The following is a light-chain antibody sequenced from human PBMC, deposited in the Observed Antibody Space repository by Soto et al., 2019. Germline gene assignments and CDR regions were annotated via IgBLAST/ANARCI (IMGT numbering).Light chain of an antibody. CDR1: NSDVGGFNY. V-gene: IGLV2-14*01. CDR3: SSYTSSSTFYV. Sequence: QSALTQPRSVSGSSGQSVTISCTGTNSDVGGFNYVSWYQQHPGKAPKLMIYEVNNRPSGVSNRFSGSKSGNTASLTISGLQAEDEADYYCSSYTSSSTFYVFGSGTKLTVL. J-gene: IGLJ1*01. CDR2: EVN.